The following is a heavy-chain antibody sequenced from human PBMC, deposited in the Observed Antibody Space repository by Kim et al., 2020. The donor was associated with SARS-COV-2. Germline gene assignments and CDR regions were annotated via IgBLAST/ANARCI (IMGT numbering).Heavy chain of an antibody. CDR3: GTFHLG. V-gene: IGHV3-72*01. J-gene: IGHJ4*02. CDR1: GFTFSDHY. Sequence: GGSLRLSCAASGFTFSDHYMHWVRQAPGKGLEWVGLIINKTNTDTTDYAASVRGRFTISRDDSKNSLYLQMSSLKSEDTAVYYCGTFHLGWGQGTLVTVSS. CDR2: IINKTNTDTT.